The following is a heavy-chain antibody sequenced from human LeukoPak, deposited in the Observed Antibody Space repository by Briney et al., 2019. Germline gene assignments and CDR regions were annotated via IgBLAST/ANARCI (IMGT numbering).Heavy chain of an antibody. D-gene: IGHD3-10*01. CDR3: ARVLRVRGVMSWFDP. J-gene: IGHJ5*02. V-gene: IGHV4-34*01. CDR1: GGSFRGYY. CDR2: INHSGST. Sequence: SETLSLTXAVYGGSFRGYYWSWIRQPPGRGLDWIGEINHSGSTNYNPSLKSRVTISVDTSKNQFSLKLSSVTAADTAVYYCARVLRVRGVMSWFDPWGQGTLVTVSS.